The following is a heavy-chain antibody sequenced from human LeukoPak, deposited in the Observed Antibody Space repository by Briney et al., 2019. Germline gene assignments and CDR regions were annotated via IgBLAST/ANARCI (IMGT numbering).Heavy chain of an antibody. CDR2: IYYSGST. J-gene: IGHJ4*02. Sequence: PSETLSLTRTVSGGSISSYYRSWIRQPPGKGLEWIGHIYYSGSTNYNPSLKSRVTISVDTSKNQFSLKLSSVTAADTAVYYCARLGYTYGYYFDYWGQGTLVTVSS. CDR1: GGSISSYY. D-gene: IGHD5-18*01. V-gene: IGHV4-59*01. CDR3: ARLGYTYGYYFDY.